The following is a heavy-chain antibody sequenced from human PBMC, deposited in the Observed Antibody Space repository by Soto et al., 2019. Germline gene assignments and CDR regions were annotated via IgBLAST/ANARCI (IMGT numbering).Heavy chain of an antibody. CDR3: AMDLYGGSSRFDY. CDR1: GFTFSNNG. D-gene: IGHD2-15*01. Sequence: QVQLVESGGCAVQPGRSLRLSCAASGFTFSNNGIHWVRQAPGKGLEWVAVISSDGINKDYADSVKGRSTISRDNSKNTLFLQMNSLRVEDTAVYYCAMDLYGGSSRFDYWGQGTLVTVSS. V-gene: IGHV3-30*03. CDR2: ISSDGINK. J-gene: IGHJ4*02.